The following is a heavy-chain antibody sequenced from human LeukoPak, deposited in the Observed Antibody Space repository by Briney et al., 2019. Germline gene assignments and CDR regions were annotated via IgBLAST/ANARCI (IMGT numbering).Heavy chain of an antibody. Sequence: SETLSLTCTVSGGSISNSIYHWAWIRQPPGKGLEWIGTISYSGSTYYNPSLKSRVTISVDTSKNQFSLKLNSVTAADTAVYYCATGRAAAGQYYFDYWGQGTLVTVSS. CDR2: ISYSGST. CDR1: GGSISNSIYH. CDR3: ATGRAAAGQYYFDY. J-gene: IGHJ4*02. D-gene: IGHD6-13*01. V-gene: IGHV4-39*01.